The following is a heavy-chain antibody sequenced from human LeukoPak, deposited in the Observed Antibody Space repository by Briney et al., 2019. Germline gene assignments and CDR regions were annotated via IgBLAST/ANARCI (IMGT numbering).Heavy chain of an antibody. Sequence: PSETLSLTCTVSGGSVSSGSYYWSWIRQPPGTGLEWIGYIYYSGSTNYNPSLKSRVTISVDTSKNQFSLKLSSVTAADTAVYYCARGQDSGSVTAFDIWGQGTMVTVSS. CDR2: IYYSGST. J-gene: IGHJ3*02. CDR3: ARGQDSGSVTAFDI. CDR1: GGSVSSGSYY. V-gene: IGHV4-61*01. D-gene: IGHD1-26*01.